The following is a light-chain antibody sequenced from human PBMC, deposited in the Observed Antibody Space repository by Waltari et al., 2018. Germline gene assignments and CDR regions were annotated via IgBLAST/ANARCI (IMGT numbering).Light chain of an antibody. CDR1: SSNIGINY. Sequence: QSVLTQPPSASETPGQRVTISCSGSSSNIGINYVSWYQQFPGTAPKLLIYRNNQRPSGVPDRFSGSKSGTSASLAISGLRSEDEADYYCASWDDSLRGVLFGGGTKLTVL. V-gene: IGLV1-47*01. CDR2: RNN. CDR3: ASWDDSLRGVL. J-gene: IGLJ2*01.